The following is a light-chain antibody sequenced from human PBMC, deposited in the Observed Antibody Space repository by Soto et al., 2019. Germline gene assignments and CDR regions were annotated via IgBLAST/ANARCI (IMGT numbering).Light chain of an antibody. Sequence: EIVLTQSPATLSLSPGERATLSCRASQNVRRFLAWYQRRPGQAPRLLIYDASKRASDIPARFSGSGSGTDFTLTISSLEPEDSAVYYCHQRSDWPPLTFGGGTKVEFK. CDR3: HQRSDWPPLT. CDR2: DAS. J-gene: IGKJ4*01. V-gene: IGKV3-11*01. CDR1: QNVRRF.